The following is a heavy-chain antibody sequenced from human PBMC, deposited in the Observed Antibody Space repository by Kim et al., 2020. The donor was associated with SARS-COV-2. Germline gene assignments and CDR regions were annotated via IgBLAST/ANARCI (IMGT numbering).Heavy chain of an antibody. J-gene: IGHJ4*02. D-gene: IGHD6-13*01. CDR3: AREGIAAAGDYYYFDY. Sequence: VKGRFTLSRDNSKNTLYLQMNSLRAEDTAVYYCAREGIAAAGDYYYFDYWGQGTLVTVSS. V-gene: IGHV3-30*07.